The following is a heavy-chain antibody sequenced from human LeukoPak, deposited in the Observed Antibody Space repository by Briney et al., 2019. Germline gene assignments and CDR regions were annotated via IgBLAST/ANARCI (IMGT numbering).Heavy chain of an antibody. CDR2: IRYDGSNK. V-gene: IGHV3-30*02. Sequence: PGGSLRLSCAAWGFTFSSYGMHWVRQAPGKGLAGVAFIRYDGSNKHYADSVKGRFTISRDNSKNTLYLRMNSLRAEDTAVYYCAKDSGDYSNYDYYYYYMDVWGKGTTVTVSS. D-gene: IGHD4-11*01. J-gene: IGHJ6*03. CDR1: GFTFSSYG. CDR3: AKDSGDYSNYDYYYYYMDV.